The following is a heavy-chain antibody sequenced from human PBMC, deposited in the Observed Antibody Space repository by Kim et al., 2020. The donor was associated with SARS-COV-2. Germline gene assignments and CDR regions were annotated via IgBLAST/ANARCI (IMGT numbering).Heavy chain of an antibody. D-gene: IGHD3-22*01. V-gene: IGHV1-3*01. CDR3: ARDGIYDSSGQDFDY. Sequence: QKFQGRVTITRDTSACTDYMELSSLRSEDTAVYYCARDGIYDSSGQDFDYWGQGTLVTVSS. J-gene: IGHJ4*02.